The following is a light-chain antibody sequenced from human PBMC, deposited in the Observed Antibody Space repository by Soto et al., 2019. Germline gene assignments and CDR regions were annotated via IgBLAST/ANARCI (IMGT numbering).Light chain of an antibody. CDR1: SSNIGSNT. Sequence: QAVVTQPPSASGTPGQRVTISCSGSSSNIGSNTVNWYQQLPGTAPKLVIYSNNQQPSGVPDRFSGSKSGTSASLAISGLQSEDEADYYCAAWDDSLNGVVFGGGTKLTVL. CDR2: SNN. J-gene: IGLJ2*01. CDR3: AAWDDSLNGVV. V-gene: IGLV1-44*01.